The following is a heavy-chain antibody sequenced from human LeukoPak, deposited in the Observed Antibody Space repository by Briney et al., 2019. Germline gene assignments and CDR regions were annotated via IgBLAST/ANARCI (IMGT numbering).Heavy chain of an antibody. D-gene: IGHD5-18*01. V-gene: IGHV4-59*11. CDR3: ARAGGYIYGNDYYYYGMDV. CDR2: IYYSGST. CDR1: GGSISSHY. Sequence: SETLSLTCTVSGGSISSHYWSWIRQPPGKGLEWIGYIYYSGSTNYNPSLKSRVTISVDTSKNQFSPRLSSVTAADTAVYYCARAGGYIYGNDYYYYGMDVWGQGTTVTVSS. J-gene: IGHJ6*02.